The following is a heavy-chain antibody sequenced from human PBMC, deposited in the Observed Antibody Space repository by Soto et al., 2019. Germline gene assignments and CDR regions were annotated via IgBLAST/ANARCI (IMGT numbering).Heavy chain of an antibody. CDR2: INAGNGNR. J-gene: IGHJ4*02. Sequence: QVQLVQSGAEVKKPGASVKVSCKASGYTFTSYAIHWVRQAPGQRLEWMGWINAGNGNRKYSQKFQGRVTITRDTAASTADMELSSLRSEDTAVYYCAIGLYNPFDYWGQGTLVTVSS. CDR3: AIGLYNPFDY. D-gene: IGHD1-20*01. CDR1: GYTFTSYA. V-gene: IGHV1-3*01.